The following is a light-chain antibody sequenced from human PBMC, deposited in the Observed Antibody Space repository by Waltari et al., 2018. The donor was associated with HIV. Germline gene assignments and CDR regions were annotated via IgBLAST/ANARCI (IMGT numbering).Light chain of an antibody. CDR3: STHTGNDTLA. V-gene: IGLV2-14*03. J-gene: IGLJ2*01. CDR1: ASPLGPFTF. Sequence: QSALTQPASVSGSPGQSVTISCTGTASPLGPFTFVSSYQQHPANVPKVIIYRVTSRPSGVPPRFSGSKSGNTATLTISGLRAEDEALYYCSTHTGNDTLAFGGGTKLTVL. CDR2: RVT.